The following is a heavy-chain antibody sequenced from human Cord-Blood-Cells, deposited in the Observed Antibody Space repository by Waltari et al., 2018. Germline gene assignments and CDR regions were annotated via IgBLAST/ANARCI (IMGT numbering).Heavy chain of an antibody. Sequence: QVQLVESGGGVVQPGRSLRLSCAASGFTFNSYAMHWVRQAPGKGLEWVAVISYDGSNKYYADSVKGRFTISRDNSKNTLYLQMNSLRAEDTAVYYCASELIDAFDIWGQGTMVTVSS. CDR1: GFTFNSYA. V-gene: IGHV3-30-3*01. J-gene: IGHJ3*02. CDR3: ASELIDAFDI. CDR2: ISYDGSNK.